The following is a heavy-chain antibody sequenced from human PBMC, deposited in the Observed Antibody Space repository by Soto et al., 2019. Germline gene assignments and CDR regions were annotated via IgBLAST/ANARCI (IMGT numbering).Heavy chain of an antibody. CDR3: ARDSITYDAFDI. Sequence: KVSCKASGYTFTGYYMHWVRQAPGQGLEWMGWINPNSGGTNYAQKFQGRVTMTRDTSISTAYMELSRLRSDDTAVYYCARDSITYDAFDIWGQGTMVTVSS. D-gene: IGHD5-12*01. J-gene: IGHJ3*02. CDR2: INPNSGGT. V-gene: IGHV1-2*02. CDR1: GYTFTGYY.